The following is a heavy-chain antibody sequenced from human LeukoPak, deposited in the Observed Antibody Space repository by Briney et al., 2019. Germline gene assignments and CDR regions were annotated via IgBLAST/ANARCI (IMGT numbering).Heavy chain of an antibody. CDR3: ARGVGPSGL. CDR1: GFPFSSYW. CDR2: IKQDGSEK. Sequence: GGSLRLSCAASGFPFSSYWMSWVRQAPGKGLEWVANIKQDGSEKYYVDSVKGRFTISRDNAKNSLYLQMNSLRAEDTAVYYCARGVGPSGLWGQGTLVTVSS. D-gene: IGHD1-26*01. V-gene: IGHV3-7*01. J-gene: IGHJ4*02.